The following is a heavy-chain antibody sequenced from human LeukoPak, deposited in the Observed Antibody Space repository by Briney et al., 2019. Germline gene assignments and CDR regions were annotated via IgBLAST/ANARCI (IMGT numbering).Heavy chain of an antibody. CDR3: ARHYYGSGSLDY. Sequence: SGPTLMNPTQTLTLTCTFSGFSRSPSAMCVTWIRQPPMKAVEWIARIDWDDDKYYSTSLKTRITISKDTSKNQVVLTMTDMDPVDTATYFCARHYYGSGSLDYWGQGTLVTVSS. V-gene: IGHV2-70*10. CDR2: IDWDDDK. J-gene: IGHJ4*02. CDR1: GFSRSPSAMC. D-gene: IGHD3-10*01.